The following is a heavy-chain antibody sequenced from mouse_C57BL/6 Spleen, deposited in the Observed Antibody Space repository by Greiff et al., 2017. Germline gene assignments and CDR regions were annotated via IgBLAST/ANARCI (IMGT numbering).Heavy chain of an antibody. Sequence: VQPKESGPGLVKPSQSLSLTCSVTGYSITSGYYWNWIRQFPGNKLEWMGYISYDGSNNYNPSLKNRISITRDTSKNQFFLKLNSVTTEDTATYYCARYYYGSSYGYFDVWGTGTTVTVSS. V-gene: IGHV3-6*01. CDR3: ARYYYGSSYGYFDV. D-gene: IGHD1-1*01. J-gene: IGHJ1*03. CDR1: GYSITSGYY. CDR2: ISYDGSN.